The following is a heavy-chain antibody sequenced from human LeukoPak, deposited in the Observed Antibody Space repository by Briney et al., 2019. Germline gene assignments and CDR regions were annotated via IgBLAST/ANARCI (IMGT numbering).Heavy chain of an antibody. J-gene: IGHJ3*02. V-gene: IGHV4-4*02. CDR2: IYHSGST. CDR1: GGSISSSNW. D-gene: IGHD3-16*02. CDR3: ASRYSYGAFDI. Sequence: SGTLSLTCAVSGGSISSSNWWSWVRQPPGKGLEWIGEIYHSGSTNYNPSLKSRVTISLDKSKNQFSLKLSSVTAADTAVYYCASRYSYGAFDIWGQGTMVTVSS.